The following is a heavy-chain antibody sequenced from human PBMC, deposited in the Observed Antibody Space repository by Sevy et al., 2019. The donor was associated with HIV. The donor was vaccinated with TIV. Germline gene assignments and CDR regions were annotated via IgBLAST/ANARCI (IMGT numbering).Heavy chain of an antibody. J-gene: IGHJ3*02. D-gene: IGHD3-22*01. CDR2: INQHGSQK. V-gene: IGHV3-7*01. Sequence: GRSLRLSCVASGFTFSNYWMSWVRQAPGKGLEWVANINQHGSQKFDVDSMKGRFSISRDNPKNSLYLQMSSLRAEDTALYYCARGDYSDTHGHFVDAFDIWGQGTMVTVSS. CDR3: ARGDYSDTHGHFVDAFDI. CDR1: GFTFSNYW.